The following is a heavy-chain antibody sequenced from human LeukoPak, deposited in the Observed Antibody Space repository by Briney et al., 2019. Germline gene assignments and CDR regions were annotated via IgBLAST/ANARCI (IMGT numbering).Heavy chain of an antibody. Sequence: GGSLRLSCAASGFAFSNYNMNWVRQAPGKGLEWVSSISSSSSYIYYADSVKGRFTISRDNAKNSLYLQMNSLRAEDTAVYYCARERTGELNFDYWGQGTLVTVSS. D-gene: IGHD7-27*01. V-gene: IGHV3-21*01. CDR3: ARERTGELNFDY. CDR1: GFAFSNYN. J-gene: IGHJ4*02. CDR2: ISSSSSYI.